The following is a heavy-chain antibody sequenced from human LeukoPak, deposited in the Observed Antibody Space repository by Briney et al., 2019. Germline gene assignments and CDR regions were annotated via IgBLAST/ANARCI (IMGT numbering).Heavy chain of an antibody. CDR2: IYYSGST. D-gene: IGHD3-3*01. J-gene: IGHJ6*02. CDR3: ARDGLAYYDFWSGYYKDYYYGMDV. CDR1: GGSISSYY. V-gene: IGHV4-59*12. Sequence: SETLSLTCTVSGGSISSYYWSWIRQPPGKGLEWIGYIYYSGSTNYNPSLKSRVTISVDTSRSQFSLKLSSVTAADTAVYYCARDGLAYYDFWSGYYKDYYYGMDVWGQGTTVTVSS.